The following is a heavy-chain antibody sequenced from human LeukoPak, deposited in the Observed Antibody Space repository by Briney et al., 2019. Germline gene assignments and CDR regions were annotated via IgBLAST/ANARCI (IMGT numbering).Heavy chain of an antibody. CDR1: GGSISSSSHY. J-gene: IGHJ6*03. Sequence: PSETLSLTCTVSGGSISSSSHYWGWIRQPPGKGLEWIGSIYYGGSTYYNPSLKSRVTISVDTSKNQFSLKLSSVTAADTAVYYCARGAARGRVDYMDVWGKGTTVTVSS. D-gene: IGHD5-18*01. CDR3: ARGAARGRVDYMDV. CDR2: IYYGGST. V-gene: IGHV4-39*07.